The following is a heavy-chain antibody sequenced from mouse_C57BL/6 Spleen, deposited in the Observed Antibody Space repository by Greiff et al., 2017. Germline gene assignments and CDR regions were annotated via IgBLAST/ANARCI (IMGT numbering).Heavy chain of an antibody. CDR2: IDPSDSYT. CDR1: GYTFTSYW. V-gene: IGHV1-69*01. CDR3: ARRRGDGTDY. J-gene: IGHJ2*01. Sequence: VQLQQPGAELVMPGASVKLSCKASGYTFTSYWMHWVKQRPGQGLAWIGEIDPSDSYTNYNQKFKGKSTLTVDKSSSTAYMQLSSLTSEDSAVYYCARRRGDGTDYWGQGTTLTVSS. D-gene: IGHD2-3*01.